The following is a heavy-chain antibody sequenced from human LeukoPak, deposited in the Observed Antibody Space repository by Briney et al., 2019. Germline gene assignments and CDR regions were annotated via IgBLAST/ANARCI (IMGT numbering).Heavy chain of an antibody. Sequence: PSQTLSLTCTVSSGSISSSNYYWSWIRQPAGGGLEWIGRISTIGITNYNPSLISRVTISIDTPKNQFSLKLSSVTAADTAVYYCARDGCGGSCFHYYYYYMDVWGKGTTVTISS. CDR2: ISTIGIT. V-gene: IGHV4-61*02. CDR1: SGSISSSNYY. J-gene: IGHJ6*03. D-gene: IGHD2-15*01. CDR3: ARDGCGGSCFHYYYYYMDV.